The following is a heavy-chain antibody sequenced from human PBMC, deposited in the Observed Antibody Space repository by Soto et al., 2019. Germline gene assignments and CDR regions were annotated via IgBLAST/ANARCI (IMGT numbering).Heavy chain of an antibody. CDR2: IYWNDDK. CDR3: AHTSTVTTGISEYFQH. D-gene: IGHD4-4*01. J-gene: IGHJ1*01. Sequence: QITLKESGPTLVKPTQTLTLTCTFSGLSLSSSGVGVGWIRQPPGKALEGLALIYWNDDKRYSPSLKSRLTVTKDTSKNQLVLTMTNMDPVDTATYCCAHTSTVTTGISEYFQHWGQGTLVTVSS. V-gene: IGHV2-5*01. CDR1: GLSLSSSGVG.